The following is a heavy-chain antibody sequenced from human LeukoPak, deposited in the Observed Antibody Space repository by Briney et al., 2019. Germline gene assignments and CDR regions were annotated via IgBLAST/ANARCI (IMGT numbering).Heavy chain of an antibody. Sequence: GGSLRLSCAASGFTYSNYNMHWVRQAPGKGLEWVAVISYDGSNTYYADSVKGRFTISRDNSKNMLYLQMNSLRAEDTAVYYCAKPYYYGSRSYMDYWGQGTLVTVSS. J-gene: IGHJ4*02. CDR1: GFTYSNYN. V-gene: IGHV3-30*18. CDR3: AKPYYYGSRSYMDY. D-gene: IGHD3-10*01. CDR2: ISYDGSNT.